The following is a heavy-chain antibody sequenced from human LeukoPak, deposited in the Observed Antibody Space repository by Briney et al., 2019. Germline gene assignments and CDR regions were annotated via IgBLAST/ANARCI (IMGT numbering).Heavy chain of an antibody. CDR3: ARGHNPFEDGGYGVDY. V-gene: IGHV1-18*01. D-gene: IGHD5-12*01. CDR1: GYTFTSYG. CDR2: ISAYNGST. Sequence: ASVKVSCKASGYTFTSYGISWVRQAPGQGLEWMGWISAYNGSTNYAQKLQGRVTMTTDTSTSTAYMELRSLRSDDTAVYYCARGHNPFEDGGYGVDYWGQGSLVTVSS. J-gene: IGHJ4*02.